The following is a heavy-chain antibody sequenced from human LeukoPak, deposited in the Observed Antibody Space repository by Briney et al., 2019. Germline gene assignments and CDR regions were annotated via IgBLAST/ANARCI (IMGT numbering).Heavy chain of an antibody. CDR2: INPSGGST. CDR1: GYTFTSYY. Sequence: GASAKVSCKASGYTFTSYYMHWVRQAPGQGPEWMGIINPSGGSTSYAQKFQGRVTMTRDTSTSTVYMELSSLRSEDTAVYYCARDQRATALDIWGQGTMVTVSS. V-gene: IGHV1-46*01. J-gene: IGHJ3*02. CDR3: ARDQRATALDI.